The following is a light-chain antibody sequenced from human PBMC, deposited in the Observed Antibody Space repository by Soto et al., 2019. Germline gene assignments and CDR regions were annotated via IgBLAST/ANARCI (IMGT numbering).Light chain of an antibody. CDR2: DAS. V-gene: IGKV3-20*01. CDR3: QQDGSPAPIT. CDR1: QSVNSN. Sequence: EIVVEHTRATLSRYPCEGRALSWSASQSVNSNLAWYQQKPGQAPRLLIYDASTRATGIPDRFSGSASETDFTLTISRLEPEDVALYYCQQDGSPAPITFGQGTRLEI. J-gene: IGKJ5*01.